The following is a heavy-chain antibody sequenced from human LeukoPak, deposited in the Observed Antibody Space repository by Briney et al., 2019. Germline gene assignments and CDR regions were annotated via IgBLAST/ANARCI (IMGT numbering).Heavy chain of an antibody. D-gene: IGHD3-3*01. Sequence: PGRSLRLSCAASGFTFDDDAMHWVRQAPGKGLEWLSGISWNSGSIGYADSVKGRFTISRDNAKNSLYLQMNSLRAEDTALYYCAKGSVDFWSGYFDYWGQGTLVTVSS. J-gene: IGHJ4*02. CDR2: ISWNSGSI. CDR1: GFTFDDDA. V-gene: IGHV3-9*01. CDR3: AKGSVDFWSGYFDY.